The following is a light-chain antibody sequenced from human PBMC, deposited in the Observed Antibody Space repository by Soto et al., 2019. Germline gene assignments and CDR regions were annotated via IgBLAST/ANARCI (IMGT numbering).Light chain of an antibody. CDR1: SSDVGSYNL. Sequence: QSALTQPASVSGSPGQSITISCTGTSSDVGSYNLVSWYQQHPGKDPKLKIYEGSKRPSGVSNRFSGSKSGNTASLTISGLQAEDEADYYCCSYAGSSTPVVFGGGTKLTVL. CDR3: CSYAGSSTPVV. CDR2: EGS. V-gene: IGLV2-23*01. J-gene: IGLJ2*01.